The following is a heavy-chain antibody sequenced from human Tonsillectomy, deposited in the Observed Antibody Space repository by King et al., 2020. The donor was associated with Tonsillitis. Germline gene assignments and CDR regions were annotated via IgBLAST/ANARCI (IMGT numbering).Heavy chain of an antibody. J-gene: IGHJ6*02. Sequence: VQLAESGGGVVQPGRSLRLSCAASGFTFRNSGIHWVRQAPGKGLEWVAVISYDGRNKFYADSVKGRFTISRDNYKNTLFLHMSSLRDEDTAVYYCAGEGAGQDHYYGMDVWGQGTTVTVSS. CDR1: GFTFRNSG. CDR3: AGEGAGQDHYYGMDV. V-gene: IGHV3-30*03. CDR2: ISYDGRNK.